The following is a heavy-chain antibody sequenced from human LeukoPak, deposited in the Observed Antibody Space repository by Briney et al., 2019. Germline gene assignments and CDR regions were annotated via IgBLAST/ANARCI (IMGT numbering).Heavy chain of an antibody. CDR2: IYYSGST. CDR3: ARDSRLYNRAFDI. V-gene: IGHV4-61*05. Sequence: PSETLSLTCSVSGGSISSSSYCWGWIRQTPGKGLEWIGYIYYSGSTNYNPSLKSRVTISVDTSKNQFSLKLSSVTAADTAVYYCARDSRLYNRAFDIWGQGTIVTVSS. CDR1: GGSISSSSYC. J-gene: IGHJ3*02. D-gene: IGHD1-14*01.